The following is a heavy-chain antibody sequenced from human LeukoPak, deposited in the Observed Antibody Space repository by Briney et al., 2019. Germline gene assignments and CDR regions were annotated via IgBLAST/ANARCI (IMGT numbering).Heavy chain of an antibody. CDR1: GFTFYDYA. J-gene: IGHJ4*02. V-gene: IGHV3-9*01. CDR3: AKDARIAVIGYYFDY. CDR2: ISWNSGSI. D-gene: IGHD6-19*01. Sequence: PGRSLRLSCAASGFTFYDYAMHWVRQAPGKGLEWVSGISWNSGSIDYADSVKGRFTISRDNAKNSLYLQMNSLRAEDTALYYCAKDARIAVIGYYFDYWGQGTLVTVSS.